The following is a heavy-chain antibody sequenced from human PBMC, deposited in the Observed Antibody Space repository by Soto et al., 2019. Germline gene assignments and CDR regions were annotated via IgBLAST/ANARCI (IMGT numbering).Heavy chain of an antibody. V-gene: IGHV4-39*01. CDR3: ARHLFAIGVVVTIYCPYFDY. Sequence: SETLSLTCTVSGGSISSSSYYWGWIRQPPGKGLEWIGSIYYSGSTYYNPSLKSRFTISVDTSKNQLSLNLSSVTAADPAVYYCARHLFAIGVVVTIYCPYFDYWGQGTLVTVSS. CDR2: IYYSGST. D-gene: IGHD3-22*01. CDR1: GGSISSSSYY. J-gene: IGHJ4*02.